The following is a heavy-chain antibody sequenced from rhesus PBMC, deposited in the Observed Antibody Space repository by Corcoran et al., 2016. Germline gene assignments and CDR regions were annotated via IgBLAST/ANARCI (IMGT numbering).Heavy chain of an antibody. CDR3: AREGRIYSLFDY. CDR1: GYSISSGYG. D-gene: IGHD2-27*01. CDR2: IYGGSVST. V-gene: IGHV4-127*01. Sequence: QVQLQESGPGLVKPSETLSLTCAVSGYSISSGYGWGWIRQPPGKGLEWIGQIYGGSVSTYYNPSLKSRITVSKDTSKNQFSLKLSSVTAADTAVYYCAREGRIYSLFDYWGQGVLVTVSS. J-gene: IGHJ4*01.